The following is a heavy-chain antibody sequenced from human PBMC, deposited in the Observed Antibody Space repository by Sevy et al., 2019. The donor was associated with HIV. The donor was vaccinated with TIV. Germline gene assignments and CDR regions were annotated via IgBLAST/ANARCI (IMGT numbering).Heavy chain of an antibody. CDR2: ISYDGSNK. CDR1: GFTFSSYG. D-gene: IGHD6-19*01. J-gene: IGHJ4*02. CDR3: AKVDDSYSSGWYFVY. Sequence: GGSLRLSCAASGFTFSSYGMHWVRQAPGKGLEWEAVISYDGSNKYYADSVKGRFTISRDNSKNTLYLQMNSLRAEDTAVYYCAKVDDSYSSGWYFVYWGQGTLVTVSS. V-gene: IGHV3-30*18.